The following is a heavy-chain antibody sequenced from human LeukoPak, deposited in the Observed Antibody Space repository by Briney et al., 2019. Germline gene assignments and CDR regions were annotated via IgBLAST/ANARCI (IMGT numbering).Heavy chain of an antibody. J-gene: IGHJ4*02. Sequence: ASVKVSCKASGYTFSNYGISWVRQAPGQGLEWMGWINPNSGGTNYQGRVTMTRDTSISTAYMELRRLRSDDTAVYYCARDSGERGSGSYLIAYWGQGTLVTVSS. CDR2: INPNSGGT. D-gene: IGHD3-10*01. V-gene: IGHV1-2*02. CDR3: ARDSGERGSGSYLIAY. CDR1: GYTFSNYG.